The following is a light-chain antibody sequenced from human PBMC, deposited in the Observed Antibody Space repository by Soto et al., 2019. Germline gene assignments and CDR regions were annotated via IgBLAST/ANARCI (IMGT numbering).Light chain of an antibody. Sequence: EIVLTQSPGTLSLSPGERATLSCRASQTIASRYFAWYQHQPGQAPRLLIYRTFARAPGIPDIFGGGWCGTYFTLTSSRLEREDFAVYYCQHYDTSPPTFGQGTRLDIK. J-gene: IGKJ5*01. CDR2: RTF. CDR3: QHYDTSPPT. V-gene: IGKV3-20*01. CDR1: QTIASRY.